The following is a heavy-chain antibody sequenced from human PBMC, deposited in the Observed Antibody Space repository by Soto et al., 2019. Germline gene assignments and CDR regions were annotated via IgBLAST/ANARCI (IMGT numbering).Heavy chain of an antibody. J-gene: IGHJ5*02. V-gene: IGHV1-69*01. Sequence: QVQLVQSGAEVKKPGSSVKVSCKASGGTFSSYAISWVRQAPGQGLEWMGGIIPIFGTANYAQKFQGRVTITADESTSTAYMELGSLRSEDTAVYYCARRAAAGTSSGGWFDPWGQGTLVTVSS. CDR1: GGTFSSYA. D-gene: IGHD6-13*01. CDR3: ARRAAAGTSSGGWFDP. CDR2: IIPIFGTA.